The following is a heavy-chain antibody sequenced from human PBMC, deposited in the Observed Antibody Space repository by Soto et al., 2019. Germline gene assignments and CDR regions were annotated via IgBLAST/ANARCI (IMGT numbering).Heavy chain of an antibody. CDR2: INHSGST. J-gene: IGHJ6*02. CDR3: ARGKAAAGTHYYYYGMDV. V-gene: IGHV4-34*01. D-gene: IGHD6-13*01. Sequence: ETLSLTCAVYGGSFSGYYWSWIRQPPGKGLEWIGEINHSGSTNYNPSLKSRVTISVDTSKNQFSLKLSSVTAADTAVYYCARGKAAAGTHYYYYGMDVWGQGTTVTVSS. CDR1: GGSFSGYY.